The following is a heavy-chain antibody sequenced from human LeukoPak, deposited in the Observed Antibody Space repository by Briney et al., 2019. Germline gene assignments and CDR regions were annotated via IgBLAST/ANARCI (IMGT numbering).Heavy chain of an antibody. D-gene: IGHD2-2*01. V-gene: IGHV1-2*02. CDR2: IVPHSGGT. J-gene: IGHJ5*02. CDR3: ARNAYCDSTNCYAWFDP. CDR1: GYTFTDYY. Sequence: ASVKVSCKASGYTFTDYYIHWVRQAPGQGLEWMGWIVPHSGGTNYAQNYQGRITMTRDTSISTAYMELSSLRSDDTAVYYCARNAYCDSTNCYAWFDPWGQGTLVTGSS.